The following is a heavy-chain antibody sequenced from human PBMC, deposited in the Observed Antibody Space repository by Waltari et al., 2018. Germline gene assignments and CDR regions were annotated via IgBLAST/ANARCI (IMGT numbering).Heavy chain of an antibody. V-gene: IGHV1-2*02. D-gene: IGHD3-3*01. Sequence: QVQLVQSGAEVKKPGASVKVSCKASGYTFTDNYMHWVRQAPGQGLEWMGWINPNNVVTNYAQKFQGRVTMTRDTSISTAFMDLSRLKSDDTAVYFCARGDPSVYYTSHMDVWGKGTTVTVSS. CDR1: GYTFTDNY. CDR2: INPNNVVT. CDR3: ARGDPSVYYTSHMDV. J-gene: IGHJ6*03.